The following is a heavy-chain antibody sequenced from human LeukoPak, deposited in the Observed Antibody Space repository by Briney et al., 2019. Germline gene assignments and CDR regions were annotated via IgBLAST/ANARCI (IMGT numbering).Heavy chain of an antibody. CDR1: GFTFSSYG. V-gene: IGHV3-21*04. D-gene: IGHD3-22*01. J-gene: IGHJ4*02. Sequence: GGSLRLSCAASGFTFSSYGMNWVRQAPGKGLEWVSSITSSSSYIYYADSVKGRFTISRDNAKNSLYLQMNSLRAEDTAVYYCAKDQVWIVVGSFDYWGQGTLVTVSS. CDR2: ITSSSSYI. CDR3: AKDQVWIVVGSFDY.